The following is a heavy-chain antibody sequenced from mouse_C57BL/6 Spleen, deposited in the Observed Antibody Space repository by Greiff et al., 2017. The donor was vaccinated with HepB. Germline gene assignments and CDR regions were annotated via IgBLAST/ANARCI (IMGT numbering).Heavy chain of an antibody. Sequence: EVNVVESGGGLVQPQGSLKLSCAASGFSFNTYAMNWVRQAPGKGLEWVARIRSKSNNYATYYADSVKDRFTISRDDSESMLYLQMNNLKTEDTAMYYCVRHHYYYGSSYYYFDYWGQGTTLTVSS. CDR2: IRSKSNNYAT. CDR3: VRHHYYYGSSYYYFDY. J-gene: IGHJ2*01. D-gene: IGHD1-1*01. CDR1: GFSFNTYA. V-gene: IGHV10-1*01.